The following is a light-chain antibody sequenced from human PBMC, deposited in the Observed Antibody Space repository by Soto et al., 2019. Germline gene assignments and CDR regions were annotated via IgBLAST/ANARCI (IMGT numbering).Light chain of an antibody. V-gene: IGKV1-33*01. Sequence: DIHMTQSPSSLSASVGDRVTITCQASQYISTYLNWYQHKSGKAPKLLIYDTSNLQAGVPSRFSGSGSGTDFTFTISSLQPEDIGTYYCQQYDNLFTFGPGTKVDIK. CDR1: QYISTY. J-gene: IGKJ3*01. CDR3: QQYDNLFT. CDR2: DTS.